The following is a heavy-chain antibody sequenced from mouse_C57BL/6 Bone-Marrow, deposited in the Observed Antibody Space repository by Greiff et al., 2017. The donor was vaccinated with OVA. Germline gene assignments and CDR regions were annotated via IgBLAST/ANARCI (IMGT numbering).Heavy chain of an antibody. V-gene: IGHV5-4*01. J-gene: IGHJ1*03. D-gene: IGHD1-1*01. CDR1: GFTFSSYA. Sequence: EVKLVESGGGLVKPGGSLKLSCAASGFTFSSYAMSWVRQTPEKRLEWVATISDGGSYTYYPDNVKGRFTISRDNAKKNLYLQMSHLKSEDTAMYYCARDSYGSSPYWYFDVWGTGTTVTVSS. CDR2: ISDGGSYT. CDR3: ARDSYGSSPYWYFDV.